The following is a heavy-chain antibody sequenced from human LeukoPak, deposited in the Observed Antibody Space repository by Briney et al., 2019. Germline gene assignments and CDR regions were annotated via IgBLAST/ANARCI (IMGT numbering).Heavy chain of an antibody. CDR1: GFTFTTFW. J-gene: IGHJ4*02. CDR3: AREYGGFYYFDY. D-gene: IGHD6-25*01. CDR2: ISSSSSYI. Sequence: NPGGSLRLSCATSGFTFTTFWMHWVRQAPGKGLEWVSSISSSSSYIYYADSVKGRFTISRDNAKNSLYLQMNSLRAEDTAVYYCAREYGGFYYFDYWGQGTLVTVSS. V-gene: IGHV3-21*01.